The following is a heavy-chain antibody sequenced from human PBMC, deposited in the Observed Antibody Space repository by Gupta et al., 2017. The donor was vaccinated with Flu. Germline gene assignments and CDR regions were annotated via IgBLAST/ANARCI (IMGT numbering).Heavy chain of an antibody. CDR1: GFPFSSYE. D-gene: IGHD4-17*01. V-gene: IGHV3-48*03. CDR2: ISSSGSTI. J-gene: IGHJ4*02. Sequence: EVQLVESGGGLVQPGGSLRLSCAASGFPFSSYEMNWVRQAPGKGLEWVSYISSSGSTIYYADSVKGRFTISRDNAKNSLYLQMNSLRAEDTAVYYCAGTTATTNDYWGQGTLVTVSS. CDR3: AGTTATTNDY.